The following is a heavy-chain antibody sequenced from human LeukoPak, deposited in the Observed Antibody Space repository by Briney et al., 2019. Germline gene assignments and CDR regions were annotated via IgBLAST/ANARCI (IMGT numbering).Heavy chain of an antibody. V-gene: IGHV4-39*07. Sequence: SETLSLTCTVSGGSISSSSYYWGWIRQPPGKGLEWIGNIYYSGSTYYSPSLKSRVSIAVDTSKNQFSLKVSSVTAADTAVYYCVRENKVAARNLDYWGQGTLVTVSS. CDR2: IYYSGST. CDR3: VRENKVAARNLDY. D-gene: IGHD6-6*01. J-gene: IGHJ4*02. CDR1: GGSISSSSYY.